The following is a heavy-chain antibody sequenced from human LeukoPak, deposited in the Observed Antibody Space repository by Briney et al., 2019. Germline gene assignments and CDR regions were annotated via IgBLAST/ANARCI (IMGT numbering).Heavy chain of an antibody. V-gene: IGHV3-23*01. D-gene: IGHD6-19*01. Sequence: SGGSLRLSCAASGFTFSSSAMSGVRKAPGKGLEWVSAISGSGGSTYSADSVKGRFTISRDNSKITMYLQMNSMRAEDTAVYYCAKGRDSRGWYPWNAFDIWGQGTMVTVSS. J-gene: IGHJ3*02. CDR2: ISGSGGST. CDR3: AKGRDSRGWYPWNAFDI. CDR1: GFTFSSSA.